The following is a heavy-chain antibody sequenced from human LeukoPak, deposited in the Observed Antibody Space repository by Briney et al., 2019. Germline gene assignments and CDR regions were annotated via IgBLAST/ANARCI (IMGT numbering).Heavy chain of an antibody. CDR3: ARDYGSGSYGYWFDP. D-gene: IGHD3-10*01. CDR2: IIPILGIA. Sequence: SVKVSCKASGGTFSSYAISWVRQAPGQGLEWMGRIIPILGIANYAQKFQGRVTITADKSTSTAYMELSSLRSEDMAVYYCARDYGSGSYGYWFDPWGQGTLVTVSS. CDR1: GGTFSSYA. V-gene: IGHV1-69*04. J-gene: IGHJ5*02.